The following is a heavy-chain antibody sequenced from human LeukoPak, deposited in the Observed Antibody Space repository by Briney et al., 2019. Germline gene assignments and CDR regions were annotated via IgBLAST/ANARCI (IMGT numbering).Heavy chain of an antibody. CDR1: GGSISSYY. CDR3: ARDKRGSYADY. D-gene: IGHD1-26*01. Sequence: PSETLSLTCTVSGGSISSYYWSWIRQPPGKGLEWIGYIYYSGSTNYNPSLTGRVTISVDTSNNQFSLMLSSVTAADTAVYYCARDKRGSYADYWGQGTLVTVSS. V-gene: IGHV4-59*01. CDR2: IYYSGST. J-gene: IGHJ4*02.